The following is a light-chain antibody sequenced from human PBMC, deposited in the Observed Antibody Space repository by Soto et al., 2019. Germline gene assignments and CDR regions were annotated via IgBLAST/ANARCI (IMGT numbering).Light chain of an antibody. CDR1: SSNIGAGYD. CDR3: QSYDSSLRAYV. CDR2: GNS. V-gene: IGLV1-40*01. Sequence: QSVLTQPPSVSGAPGQRVTISCTGSSSNIGAGYDVHWYQQLPGTSPKLLIYGNSNRPSGVPDRCSGSKSGTSASLAITGLQAEDEADNYCQSYDSSLRAYVFGTGTKLTVL. J-gene: IGLJ1*01.